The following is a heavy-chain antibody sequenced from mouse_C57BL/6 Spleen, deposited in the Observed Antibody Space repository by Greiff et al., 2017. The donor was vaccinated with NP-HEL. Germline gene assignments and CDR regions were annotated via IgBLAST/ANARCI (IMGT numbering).Heavy chain of an antibody. Sequence: VQVVESGPGLVAPSQSLSITCTVSGFSLTSYGVYWVRQPPGKGLEWLVVIWSDGSTTYNSALKSRLSISKDNSKSQVFLKMNSLQTDDTAMYYCARHDDGYYLYAMDYWGQGTSVTVSS. CDR2: IWSDGST. J-gene: IGHJ4*01. V-gene: IGHV2-6-1*01. CDR1: GFSLTSYG. D-gene: IGHD2-3*01. CDR3: ARHDDGYYLYAMDY.